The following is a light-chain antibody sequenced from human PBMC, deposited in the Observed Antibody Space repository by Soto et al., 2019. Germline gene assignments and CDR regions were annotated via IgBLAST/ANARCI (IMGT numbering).Light chain of an antibody. CDR1: QSISSW. V-gene: IGKV1-5*03. CDR3: LQHNNDPIS. CDR2: KAS. Sequence: HMTHDRCSKYASRGEKGTSVCRASQSISSWLAWYQQKPGKAPKLLIYKASGLQSGVPSRFSGRGAGTEFTRTAGSVYPLDFSTDYCLQHNNDPISLGQGTRLEIK. J-gene: IGKJ5*01.